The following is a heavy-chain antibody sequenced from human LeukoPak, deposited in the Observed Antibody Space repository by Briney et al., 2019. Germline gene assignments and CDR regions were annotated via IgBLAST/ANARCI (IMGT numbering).Heavy chain of an antibody. J-gene: IGHJ4*02. CDR1: GFTVSSNS. Sequence: GGSLRLSCTVSGFTVSSNSMSWVRQAPGKGLEWVSFIYSENTHYSDSVKGRFTISRDNSKNTLYLQMNSLRAEDTAVYYCARRAGAYSHPHDYWGQGTLVTVSS. V-gene: IGHV3-53*01. CDR2: IYSENT. D-gene: IGHD4/OR15-4a*01. CDR3: ARRAGAYSHPHDY.